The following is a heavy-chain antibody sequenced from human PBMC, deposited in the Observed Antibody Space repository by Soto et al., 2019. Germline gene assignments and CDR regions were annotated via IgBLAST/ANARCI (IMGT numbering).Heavy chain of an antibody. CDR1: RSTFTAYF. J-gene: IGHJ4*02. CDR2: INPNNGDA. D-gene: IGHD1-20*01. Sequence: GVSVEASSKASRSTFTAYFIHWVRQAPGQGLESMGWINPNNGDAGYAEKFLVMLTMTRDTSINTGYLELKSLGSDDPALSCCARESYNWNYDYWGQGCLAAVSS. V-gene: IGHV1-2*02. CDR3: ARESYNWNYDY.